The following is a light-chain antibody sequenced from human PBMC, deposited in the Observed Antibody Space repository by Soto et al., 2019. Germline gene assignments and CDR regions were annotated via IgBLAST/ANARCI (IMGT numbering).Light chain of an antibody. CDR2: GAS. CDR3: QQYNNRPPYT. Sequence: EIVMTQSPATLSVSPGERATLSCRASQSVNSNLAWYQQKPVQAPRLLIYGASTRVAGIPARFSGSGSGTEFSLTISSLQSEDFAVYYCQQYNNRPPYTFGQGTKLEIK. V-gene: IGKV3-15*01. J-gene: IGKJ2*01. CDR1: QSVNSN.